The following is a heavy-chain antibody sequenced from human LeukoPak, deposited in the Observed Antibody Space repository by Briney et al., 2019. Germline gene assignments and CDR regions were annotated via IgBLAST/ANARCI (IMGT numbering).Heavy chain of an antibody. Sequence: ASVKVSCKASGYTFTSYYMHWVRQAPGQGLEWMGIINPSGGSTSYAQKFQGRVTMTRDMSTSTVYMELSSLRSEDTAVYYCARDLVGGYYYAYWGQGTLVTVSS. V-gene: IGHV1-46*01. CDR1: GYTFTSYY. CDR3: ARDLVGGYYYAY. J-gene: IGHJ4*02. D-gene: IGHD3-22*01. CDR2: INPSGGST.